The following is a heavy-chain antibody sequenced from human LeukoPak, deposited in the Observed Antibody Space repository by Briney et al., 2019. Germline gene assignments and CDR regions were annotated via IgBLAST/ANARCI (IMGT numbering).Heavy chain of an antibody. CDR1: GYTFTSYG. D-gene: IGHD3-22*01. J-gene: IGHJ4*02. CDR3: ARYINYYDSSGYYYIGRGYYFDY. CDR2: ISAYNGNT. V-gene: IGHV1-18*01. Sequence: ASVKVSCKASGYTFTSYGISWVRQAPGQGPEWMGWISAYNGNTNYAQKLQGRVTMTTDTSTSTAYMELRSLRSDDTAVYYCARYINYYDSSGYYYIGRGYYFDYWGQGTLVTVSS.